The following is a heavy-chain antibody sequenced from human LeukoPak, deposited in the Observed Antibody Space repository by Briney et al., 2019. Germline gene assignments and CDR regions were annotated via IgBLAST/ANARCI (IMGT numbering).Heavy chain of an antibody. CDR2: FDPEDGET. J-gene: IGHJ6*02. D-gene: IGHD5-18*01. CDR1: GYTLTELS. CDR3: ATDPTAGFEDGMDV. Sequence: ASVKVSCKVSGYTLTELSMHWVRQAPGKGLEWMGGFDPEDGETIYAQKFQGRVTMTEDTSTDTAYMELSSPRSEDTAVYYCATDPTAGFEDGMDVWGQGTTVTVSS. V-gene: IGHV1-24*01.